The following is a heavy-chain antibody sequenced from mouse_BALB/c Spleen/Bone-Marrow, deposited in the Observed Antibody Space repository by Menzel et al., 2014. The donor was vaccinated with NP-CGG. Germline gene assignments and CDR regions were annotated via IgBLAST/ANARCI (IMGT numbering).Heavy chain of an antibody. Sequence: EVQLQESGPELVKPGASVKVSCKASGYAFTNYNMYWVKQSHGKSLEWIGYKDPYSGGTNYNQKFKGKATLTVDKSSSTAYMHLNSLTSEDSAVYYCAGLGTTAVPDYWGQGTTLTVSS. CDR1: GYAFTNYN. J-gene: IGHJ2*01. CDR2: KDPYSGGT. V-gene: IGHV1S135*01. D-gene: IGHD1-1*01. CDR3: AGLGTTAVPDY.